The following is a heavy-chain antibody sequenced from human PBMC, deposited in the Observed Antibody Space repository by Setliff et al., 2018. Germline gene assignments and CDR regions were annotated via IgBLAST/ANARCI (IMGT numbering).Heavy chain of an antibody. CDR2: IFYNGMA. V-gene: IGHV4-39*07. CDR1: GASIRNNYY. Sequence: PSETLSLTCAVSGASIRNNYYWGWIRQSPGTGLEWIGSIFYNGMAYYNPSLKSRVTMSVDTSKNQFSLNLTSLPAADTAVYYCATNFCKLPQLGIYGYFDYWGQGALVTVSS. D-gene: IGHD7-27*01. J-gene: IGHJ4*02. CDR3: ATNFCKLPQLGIYGYFDY.